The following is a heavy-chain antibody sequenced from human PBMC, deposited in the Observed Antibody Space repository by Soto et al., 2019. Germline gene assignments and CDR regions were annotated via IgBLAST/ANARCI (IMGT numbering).Heavy chain of an antibody. CDR3: ARGPHMDV. J-gene: IGHJ6*02. CDR1: GASISSHY. V-gene: IGHV4-59*11. CDR2: MFYSGSA. Sequence: QVQLQESGPGLVKPSETLSLTCTVSGASISSHYWSWIRQPPGKGLEWIGYMFYSGSANYNPSLXTXFXXSLDTSKTHFALKLTSVTAADTAVYYCARGPHMDVWGQGPTVTVSS.